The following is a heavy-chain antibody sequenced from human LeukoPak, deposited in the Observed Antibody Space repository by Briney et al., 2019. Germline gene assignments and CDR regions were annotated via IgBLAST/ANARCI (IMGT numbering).Heavy chain of an antibody. CDR3: AKTDRSTTIAAAGTVDY. CDR2: ISGSGGST. Sequence: GGSLRLSCAASGFTFSSYAMSWVRQAPGKGLEWVSAISGSGGSTYHADSVKGRFTISRDNSKNTLYLQMNSLRAEDTAVYYCAKTDRSTTIAAAGTVDYWGQGTLVTVSS. CDR1: GFTFSSYA. J-gene: IGHJ4*02. D-gene: IGHD6-13*01. V-gene: IGHV3-23*01.